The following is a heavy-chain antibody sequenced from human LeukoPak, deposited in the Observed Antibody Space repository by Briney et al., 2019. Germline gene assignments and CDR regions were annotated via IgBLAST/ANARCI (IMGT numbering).Heavy chain of an antibody. J-gene: IGHJ2*01. Sequence: SETLSLTCTVSGGSISSSSYYWGWIRQPPGKGLEWIGSIYYSGCTYYNPSLKSRVTISVDTSKNQFSLKLSSVTAADTAVYYCARRRDSSGYYYVSWYFDLWGRGTLVTVSS. CDR2: IYYSGCT. V-gene: IGHV4-39*01. CDR1: GGSISSSSYY. CDR3: ARRRDSSGYYYVSWYFDL. D-gene: IGHD3-22*01.